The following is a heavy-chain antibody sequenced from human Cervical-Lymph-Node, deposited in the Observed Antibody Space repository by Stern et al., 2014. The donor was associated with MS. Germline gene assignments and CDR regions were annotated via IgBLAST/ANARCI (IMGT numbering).Heavy chain of an antibody. D-gene: IGHD5-18*01. CDR3: AREVDTAMVLEGYDDAFDI. CDR1: GGTFSSYT. V-gene: IGHV1-69*08. CDR2: IIPILGIA. Sequence: QVQLVQSGAEVKKPGSSVKVSCKASGGTFSSYTISWVRQAPGQGLEWMGRIIPILGIANYAQKFQGRVTITADKSTSTAYMELSSLRSEDTAVYYCAREVDTAMVLEGYDDAFDIWGQGTMVTVSS. J-gene: IGHJ3*02.